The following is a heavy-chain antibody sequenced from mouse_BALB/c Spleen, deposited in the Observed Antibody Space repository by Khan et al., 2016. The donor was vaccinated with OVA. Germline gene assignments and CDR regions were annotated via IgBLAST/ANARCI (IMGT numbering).Heavy chain of an antibody. CDR3: VRGRAY. Sequence: EVQLQESGPGLVKPSQSLSLTCTVTGYSITSDYAWNWIRQFPGNKLEWMGYINYSGRTSYPPSLKSRISITRDTSKNKFFLQLNSVTTEDTATYYCVRGRAYWGQGTLVTVSA. CDR2: INYSGRT. J-gene: IGHJ3*01. V-gene: IGHV3-2*02. CDR1: GYSITSDYA. D-gene: IGHD3-3*01.